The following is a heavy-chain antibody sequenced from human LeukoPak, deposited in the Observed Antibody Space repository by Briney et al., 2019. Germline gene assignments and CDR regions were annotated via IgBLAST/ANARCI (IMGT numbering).Heavy chain of an antibody. Sequence: PGGSLSLFCALCGFIFCRYAVNWVRQPRGRGVQWVAGISSCGDDMYYSDAEEGRYNISRDNSQNMVYLQMSSLRVEDTADYYCVMERQGDYSFDHWGQGILVTVSS. CDR2: ISSCGDDM. J-gene: IGHJ4*02. CDR1: GFIFCRYA. CDR3: VMERQGDYSFDH. V-gene: IGHV3-23*01. D-gene: IGHD4-17*01.